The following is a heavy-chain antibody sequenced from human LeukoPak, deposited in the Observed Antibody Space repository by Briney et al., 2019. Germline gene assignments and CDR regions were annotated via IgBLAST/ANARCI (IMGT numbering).Heavy chain of an antibody. Sequence: PGGSLRFSCAASGFTFSSYSMNWVRQAPGKGLEWVSSISSSSSYIYYADSVKGRFTISRDNSKNTLYVQMNSLRAEDTAVYYCAKWLGPGYYYYMDVWGKGTTVTISS. CDR3: AKWLGPGYYYYMDV. J-gene: IGHJ6*03. D-gene: IGHD5-12*01. CDR2: ISSSSSYI. CDR1: GFTFSSYS. V-gene: IGHV3-21*01.